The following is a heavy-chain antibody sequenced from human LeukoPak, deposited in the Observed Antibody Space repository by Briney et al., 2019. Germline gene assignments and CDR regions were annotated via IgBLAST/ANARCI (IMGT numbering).Heavy chain of an antibody. CDR2: ISGSGGST. CDR1: GFTFSSYG. D-gene: IGHD6-19*01. CDR3: AKVPSGIAVAGTLLGPEDY. V-gene: IGHV3-23*01. J-gene: IGHJ4*02. Sequence: PGGTLRLSCAASGFTFSSYGMSWVRQAPGKGLEWVSAISGSGGSTYYADSVKGRFTISRDNSKNTLYLQMNSLRAEDTAVYYCAKVPSGIAVAGTLLGPEDYWGQGTLVTVSS.